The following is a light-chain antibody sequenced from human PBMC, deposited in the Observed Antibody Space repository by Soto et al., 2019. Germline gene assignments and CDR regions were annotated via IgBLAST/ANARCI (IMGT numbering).Light chain of an antibody. CDR3: QQYGSSPLIT. V-gene: IGKV3-20*01. CDR1: QSVSSSY. J-gene: IGKJ5*01. CDR2: GAS. Sequence: EIVLTQSPGTLSLSPGERATLSCRASQSVSSSYLAWCQQKPGQAPRLLIYGASSRATGIPDRFSGSGSVTDFTLTISRLEPEDFAVYYCQQYGSSPLITFGQGTRLEIK.